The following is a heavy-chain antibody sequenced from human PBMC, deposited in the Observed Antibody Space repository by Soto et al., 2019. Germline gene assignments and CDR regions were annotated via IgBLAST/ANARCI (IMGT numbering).Heavy chain of an antibody. CDR2: VYYDGRT. CDR3: AGGKTYYYDSSGPGLDP. CDR1: GGSINTFY. V-gene: IGHV4-59*01. D-gene: IGHD3-22*01. J-gene: IGHJ5*02. Sequence: PSETLSLTCTVSGGSINTFYWSWIRQPPGKGLEWIGYVYYDGRTTYNPSLGSRVTMSVDSSRTQFSLKLSSVTAADTAVYYCAGGKTYYYDSSGPGLDPWGQGTLVTVSS.